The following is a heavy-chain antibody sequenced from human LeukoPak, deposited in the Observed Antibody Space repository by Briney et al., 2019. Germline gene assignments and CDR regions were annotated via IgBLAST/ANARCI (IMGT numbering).Heavy chain of an antibody. CDR1: GYTFTGYY. CDR2: IIPILGIA. D-gene: IGHD3-22*01. Sequence: SVKVSCKASGYTFTGYYIHWVRRAPGQGLEWMGRIIPILGIANYAQKFQGRVTITADKSTSTAYMELSSLRSEDTAVYYCARYYDSSGSYFDYWGQGTLVTVSS. J-gene: IGHJ4*02. V-gene: IGHV1-69*02. CDR3: ARYYDSSGSYFDY.